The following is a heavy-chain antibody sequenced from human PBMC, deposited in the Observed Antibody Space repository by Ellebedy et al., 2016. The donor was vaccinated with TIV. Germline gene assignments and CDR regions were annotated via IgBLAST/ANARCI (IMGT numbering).Heavy chain of an antibody. Sequence: APVKVSCXASGYTFTSYGISWVRQAPGQGLEWMGWISAYNGNTNYAQKFQGRVTITADESTSTAYMELSSLRSEDTAVYYCARRSPVLRYFDWQDLYPLYYYGMDVWGQGTTVTVSS. V-gene: IGHV1-18*01. CDR3: ARRSPVLRYFDWQDLYPLYYYGMDV. D-gene: IGHD3-9*01. CDR1: GYTFTSYG. CDR2: ISAYNGNT. J-gene: IGHJ6*02.